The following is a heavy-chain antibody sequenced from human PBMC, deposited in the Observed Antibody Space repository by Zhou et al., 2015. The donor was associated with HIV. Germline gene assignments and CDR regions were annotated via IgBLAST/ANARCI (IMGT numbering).Heavy chain of an antibody. Sequence: QVQLVQSGAEVKKPGSSVKVSCKASGGTFSSYAISWVRQAPGQGLEWMGGIIPIFGTANYAQKFQGRVTITADESTSTAYMELSSLRSEDTAVYYCASYSRRIIAVAGTGAFDIWGQGTMVTVSS. CDR2: IIPIFGTA. CDR1: GGTFSSYA. D-gene: IGHD6-19*01. CDR3: ASYSRRIIAVAGTGAFDI. V-gene: IGHV1-69*12. J-gene: IGHJ3*02.